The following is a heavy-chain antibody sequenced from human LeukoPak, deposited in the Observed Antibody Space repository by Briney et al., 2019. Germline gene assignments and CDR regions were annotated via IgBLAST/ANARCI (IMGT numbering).Heavy chain of an antibody. CDR2: ISSSSSYI. J-gene: IGHJ4*02. CDR3: ARAGNVVVVPAAISDY. D-gene: IGHD2-2*01. V-gene: IGHV3-21*01. CDR1: GFTFSSYA. Sequence: SGGSLRLSCAASGFTFSSYAMSWVRQAPGKGLEWVSSISSSSSYIYYADSVKGRFTISRDNAKNSLYLQMNSLRAEDTAVYYCARAGNVVVVPAAISDYWGQGTLVTVSS.